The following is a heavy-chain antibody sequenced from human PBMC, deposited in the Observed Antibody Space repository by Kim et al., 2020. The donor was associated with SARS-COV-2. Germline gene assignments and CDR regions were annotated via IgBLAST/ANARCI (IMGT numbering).Heavy chain of an antibody. V-gene: IGHV1-3*01. J-gene: IGHJ4*02. D-gene: IGHD1-26*01. CDR3: ARDSNSGSYFDY. Sequence: YSQQFQGRLTIARDTSASTAHMELSSLRSEDTAVYYCARDSNSGSYFDYWGQGTLVTVSS.